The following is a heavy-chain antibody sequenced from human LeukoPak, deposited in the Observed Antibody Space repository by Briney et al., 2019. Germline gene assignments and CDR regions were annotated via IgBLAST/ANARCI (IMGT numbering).Heavy chain of an antibody. J-gene: IGHJ4*02. D-gene: IGHD2-15*01. V-gene: IGHV4-4*02. Sequence: SGTLSLTCAVSGGSISSSNWWSWVRQPPGKGLEWIGEIYHSGSTNYNPSLKSRVTISVDKSKNQFSLKLSSVTAADTAVYYCATQGHCSGGSCYPKDYFDYWGQGTLVTVSS. CDR1: GGSISSSNW. CDR2: IYHSGST. CDR3: ATQGHCSGGSCYPKDYFDY.